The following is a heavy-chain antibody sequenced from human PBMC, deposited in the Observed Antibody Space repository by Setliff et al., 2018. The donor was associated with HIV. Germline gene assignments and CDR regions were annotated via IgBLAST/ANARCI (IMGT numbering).Heavy chain of an antibody. V-gene: IGHV1-18*01. Sequence: AASVKVSCKASGYSFGSYGISWVRQAPGQGLEWMGWITARNGNTNYAQKFQGRVTMTTDTSTSIVNMELRSLRSDDTAVYYCVRGEGMGPVVVTAMFDQWGQGTLVTVSS. D-gene: IGHD2-21*02. CDR2: ITARNGNT. J-gene: IGHJ4*02. CDR1: GYSFGSYG. CDR3: VRGEGMGPVVVTAMFDQ.